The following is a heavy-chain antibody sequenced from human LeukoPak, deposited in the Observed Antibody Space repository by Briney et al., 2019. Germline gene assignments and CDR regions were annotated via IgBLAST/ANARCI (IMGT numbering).Heavy chain of an antibody. CDR1: GGPISSYD. CDR3: ARHGEGGNSYYYYMDV. CDR2: IFSRGST. V-gene: IGHV4-59*08. Sequence: PSETLSLTCTVSGGPISSYDWSWIRQPPGEGLEWIGYIFSRGSTHYNPSLKSRLTISIDTSKNQFSLKLNSVTAADTAVYYCARHGEGGNSYYYYMDVWGKGTTVTVSS. D-gene: IGHD3-10*01. J-gene: IGHJ6*03.